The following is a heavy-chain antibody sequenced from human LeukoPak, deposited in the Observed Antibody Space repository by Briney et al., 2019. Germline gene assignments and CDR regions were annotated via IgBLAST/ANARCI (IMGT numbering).Heavy chain of an antibody. Sequence: SETLSLTCTVSGGSISSYYWSWIRQPPGKGPEGIGYIYYSGSTNYNPSLKSRVTILIDTSKNQFSLKLSSVTAADSALYYCARVGDYCFEYWGQGTLVTVSS. J-gene: IGHJ4*02. CDR2: IYYSGST. V-gene: IGHV4-59*01. CDR1: GGSISSYY. CDR3: ARVGDYCFEY. D-gene: IGHD1-26*01.